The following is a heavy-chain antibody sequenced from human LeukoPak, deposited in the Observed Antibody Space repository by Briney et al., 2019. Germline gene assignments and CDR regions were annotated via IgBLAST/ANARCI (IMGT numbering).Heavy chain of an antibody. D-gene: IGHD3-3*01. V-gene: IGHV1-18*01. CDR1: GYTFTSYG. CDR3: ARDGVDFWSGYYAAGSTYYFDY. CDR2: ISAYNGNT. Sequence: ASVKVSCKASGYTFTSYGISWVRQAPGQGLEWMGWISAYNGNTNYAQKLQGRATMTTDTSTSTAYMELRSLRSDDTAVYYCARDGVDFWSGYYAAGSTYYFDYWGQGTLVTVSS. J-gene: IGHJ4*02.